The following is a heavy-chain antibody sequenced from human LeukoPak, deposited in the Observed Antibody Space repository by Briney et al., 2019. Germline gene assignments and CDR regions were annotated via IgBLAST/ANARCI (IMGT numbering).Heavy chain of an antibody. CDR2: IYHSGNS. CDR1: GYSISSDYY. D-gene: IGHD2-2*01. V-gene: IGHV4-38-2*01. CDR3: ARVCCSSTGCFSAY. Sequence: SETLSLTCAVSGYSISSDYYWGWIRQPPGKVLEGIGRIYHSGNSSYYPSLKSRITISIDTSKHQFSLNLSSVTAADTAVYYYARVCCSSTGCFSAYWGQGTLVTVSS. J-gene: IGHJ4*02.